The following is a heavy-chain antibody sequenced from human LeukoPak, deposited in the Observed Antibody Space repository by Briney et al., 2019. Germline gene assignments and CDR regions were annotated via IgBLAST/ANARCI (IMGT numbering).Heavy chain of an antibody. V-gene: IGHV4-4*07. CDR3: ARSRYYYDSSSYYGFDY. CDR1: GGSISSYY. Sequence: SETLSLTCTVSGGSISSYYWSWIRQPAGKGLEWIGRIYTIGNTNYNPSLKSRVTMSLDTSENQFSLKLSSVTAADTAVYYCARSRYYYDSSSYYGFDYWGQGTLVTVSS. D-gene: IGHD3-22*01. J-gene: IGHJ4*02. CDR2: IYTIGNT.